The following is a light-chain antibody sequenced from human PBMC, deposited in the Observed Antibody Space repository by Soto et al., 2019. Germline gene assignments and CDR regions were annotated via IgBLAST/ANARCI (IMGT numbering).Light chain of an antibody. Sequence: AIRMTQSPSSFSASTGDRVTITCRASQGISSYLAWYQQKPGKAPKLLIYSAATLQSGVPPRFSGSGSGTDFTLTISCLQSEDFATYYFQQYYSYPVTFGQGTKVEIK. CDR1: QGISSY. J-gene: IGKJ1*01. CDR3: QQYYSYPVT. CDR2: SAA. V-gene: IGKV1-8*01.